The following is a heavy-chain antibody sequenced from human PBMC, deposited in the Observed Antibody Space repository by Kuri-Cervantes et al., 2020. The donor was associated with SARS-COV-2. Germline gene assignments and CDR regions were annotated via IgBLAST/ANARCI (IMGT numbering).Heavy chain of an antibody. Sequence: GESLKISCAASGFTFDDYTMHWVRQAPGKGLEWVTLISWDGGSTYYADSVKGRFTISRDNSKNSLYLQMNSLRTEDTALYYCAKGGDGYNYFVYWGQGTLVTVSS. CDR3: AKGGDGYNYFVY. J-gene: IGHJ4*02. D-gene: IGHD5-24*01. CDR1: GFTFDDYT. V-gene: IGHV3-43*01. CDR2: ISWDGGST.